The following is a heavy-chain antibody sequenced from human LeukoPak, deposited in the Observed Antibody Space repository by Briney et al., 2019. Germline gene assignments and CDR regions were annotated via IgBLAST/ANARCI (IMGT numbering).Heavy chain of an antibody. D-gene: IGHD6-6*01. Sequence: PSETLSLTCAVYGGSFSGYYWSWIRQPPGKGLEWIGEINYSGSTNYNPSLKSRVTISADTSKNQFSLKLSSVTAADTAVYYCATQQLGRSFDYWGQGTLVTVSS. V-gene: IGHV4-34*01. CDR1: GGSFSGYY. CDR2: INYSGST. CDR3: ATQQLGRSFDY. J-gene: IGHJ4*02.